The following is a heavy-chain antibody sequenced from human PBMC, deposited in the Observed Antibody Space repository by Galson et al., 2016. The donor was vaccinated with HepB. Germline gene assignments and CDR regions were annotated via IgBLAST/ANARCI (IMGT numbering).Heavy chain of an antibody. CDR3: TRLSAGYGDNGN. D-gene: IGHD4-17*01. V-gene: IGHV1-3*01. Sequence: SVKVSCKASGDSFNRYTIHWVRQAPGQGLEWMGRISVATGNTKCSQRSQDRVTMTRDTSARTAFLELNSLRSEDMAVYYCTRLSAGYGDNGNWGQGTLVTVSS. J-gene: IGHJ4*02. CDR2: ISVATGNT. CDR1: GDSFNRYT.